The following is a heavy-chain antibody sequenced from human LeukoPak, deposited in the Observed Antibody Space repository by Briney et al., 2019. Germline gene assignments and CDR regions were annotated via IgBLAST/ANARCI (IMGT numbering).Heavy chain of an antibody. D-gene: IGHD3-10*01. CDR3: ARDAHIVRGVNPLDY. CDR1: VFTFRRYS. Sequence: GGALRLSCVASVFTFRRYSKKWVREAPGKGVECISYVGYSSSTIYYANSVKGPFIICRVNAKNSMYMQMISLRDEDTAVYYCARDAHIVRGVNPLDYWGQGTLVTVSS. V-gene: IGHV3-48*02. CDR2: VGYSSSTI. J-gene: IGHJ4*02.